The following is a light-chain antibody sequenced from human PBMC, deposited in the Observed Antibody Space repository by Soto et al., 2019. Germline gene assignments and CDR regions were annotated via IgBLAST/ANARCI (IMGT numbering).Light chain of an antibody. CDR3: QQFHTRSPWA. CDR1: QSISSS. V-gene: IGKV1-5*01. CDR2: DAS. J-gene: IGKJ1*01. Sequence: DIQMTQSPSTLSASVGDTVSITCRASQSISSSLAWYQQKPVRAPQLLIYDASTLKSGIPSRFTGSGSGTEFTLTISSLQPDDFADYYCQQFHTRSPWAFAQGTKVDI.